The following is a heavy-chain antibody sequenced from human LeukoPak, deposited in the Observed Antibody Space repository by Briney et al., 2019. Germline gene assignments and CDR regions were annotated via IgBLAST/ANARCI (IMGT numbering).Heavy chain of an antibody. CDR3: AREYSGSYYVWFDP. D-gene: IGHD1-26*01. J-gene: IGHJ5*02. V-gene: IGHV1-18*01. CDR1: GYTFASYG. CDR2: ISAYNGNT. Sequence: ASVKVSCKASGYTFASYGISWVRQAPGQGLEWMGWISAYNGNTNYAQKLQGRVTMTTDTSTSTAYMELRSLRSDDTAVYYCAREYSGSYYVWFDPWGQGTLVTVSS.